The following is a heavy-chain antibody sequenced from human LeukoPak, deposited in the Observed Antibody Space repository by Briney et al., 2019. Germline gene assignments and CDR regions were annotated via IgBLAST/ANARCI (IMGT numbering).Heavy chain of an antibody. CDR3: TRESTSAYGPGAFDI. Sequence: PGGSLILSCAASGFTFSSYQMHRVRQPPGKGLEWVSYINSGSDIYYGDSVKGRFTISRDNAKNSLYLQMNSLRAEDTAVYYCTRESTSAYGPGAFDIWGQGTMVTVPS. V-gene: IGHV3-48*03. D-gene: IGHD3-16*01. CDR1: GFTFSSYQ. CDR2: INSGSDI. J-gene: IGHJ3*02.